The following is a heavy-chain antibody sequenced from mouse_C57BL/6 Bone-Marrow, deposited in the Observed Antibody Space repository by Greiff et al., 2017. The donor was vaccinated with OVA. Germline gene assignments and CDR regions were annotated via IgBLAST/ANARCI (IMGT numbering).Heavy chain of an antibody. CDR1: GFSLTSYG. CDR3: ARNFPYYYGRYWYFDV. Sequence: QVQLKESGPGLVQPSQSLSITCTVSGFSLTSYGVHWVRQSPGKGLEWLGVIWSGGSTDYNAAFISRLSISKDNSKSQVFFKMNSLQADDTAIYYCARNFPYYYGRYWYFDVWGTGTTVTVSS. J-gene: IGHJ1*03. D-gene: IGHD1-1*01. V-gene: IGHV2-2*01. CDR2: IWSGGST.